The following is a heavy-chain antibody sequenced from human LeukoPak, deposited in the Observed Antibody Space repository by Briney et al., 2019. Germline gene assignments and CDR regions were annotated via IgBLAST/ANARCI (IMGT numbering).Heavy chain of an antibody. CDR1: GGSISSYY. J-gene: IGHJ4*02. Sequence: PSEALSLTCTVSGGSISSYYWSWVRQPPGKGLGGVGCIYYSGSSNYNPSLKNRVTISVDTSKNKFPLKLSSVTAADTAVYYFARVVEGYDILTGPKFSFDDGGEGTLITVSS. V-gene: IGHV4-59*01. CDR2: IYYSGSS. CDR3: ARVVEGYDILTGPKFSFDD. D-gene: IGHD3-9*01.